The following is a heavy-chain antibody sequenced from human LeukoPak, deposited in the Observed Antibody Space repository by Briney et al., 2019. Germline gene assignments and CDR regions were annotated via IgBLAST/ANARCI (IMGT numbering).Heavy chain of an antibody. CDR1: AVSIRSYY. J-gene: IGHJ4*02. CDR2: IYVTGTT. V-gene: IGHV4-4*07. D-gene: IGHD5-24*01. CDR3: ARGDGYTYSLDY. Sequence: SETLSLTCTVSAVSIRSYYWSWIRQPAGKGLEYIGRIYVTGTTNYNPSLESRATMSLDTSKTHFSLKLTSVTAADTAVYYCARGDGYTYSLDYWGQGTLVTVSS.